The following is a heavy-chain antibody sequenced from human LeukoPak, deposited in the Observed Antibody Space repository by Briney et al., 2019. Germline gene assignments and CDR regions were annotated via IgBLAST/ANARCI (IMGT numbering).Heavy chain of an antibody. Sequence: ASVKVSCKASGYTFTGYYMHWVRQAPGQGLEWMGWINPNSGGTNYAQKSQGRVTMTRDTSISTAYMELSRLRSDDTAVYYCARAYSSTYYDFWSGCGPQAFDIWGQGTMVTVSS. CDR1: GYTFTGYY. V-gene: IGHV1-2*02. J-gene: IGHJ3*02. D-gene: IGHD3-3*01. CDR2: INPNSGGT. CDR3: ARAYSSTYYDFWSGCGPQAFDI.